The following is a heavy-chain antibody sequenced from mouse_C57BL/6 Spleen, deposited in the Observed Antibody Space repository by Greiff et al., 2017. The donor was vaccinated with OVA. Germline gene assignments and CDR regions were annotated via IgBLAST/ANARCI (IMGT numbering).Heavy chain of an antibody. V-gene: IGHV1-50*01. CDR3: ARHYGSISYAMDY. D-gene: IGHD1-1*01. CDR1: GYTFTSYW. Sequence: QVQLKQPGAELVKPGASVKLSCKASGYTFTSYWMQWVKQRPGQGLEWIGEIDPSDSYTNYNQKFKGKATLTVDTSSSTAYMQLSSLTSEDSAVYYCARHYGSISYAMDYWGQGTSVTVSS. CDR2: IDPSDSYT. J-gene: IGHJ4*01.